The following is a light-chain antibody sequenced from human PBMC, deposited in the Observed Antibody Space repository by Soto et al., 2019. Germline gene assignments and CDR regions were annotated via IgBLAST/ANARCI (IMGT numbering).Light chain of an antibody. CDR1: QTISNY. CDR2: ASS. Sequence: DIPMTQSPSSLSASLGDRVTITCRASQTISNYLNWYQQKPGKAPKLLIYASSTLQSGVPSRFSGSGSGTEFTLTISSLQPEDFGTYDCQQSYSTTLTLGGGTKVEIK. J-gene: IGKJ4*01. V-gene: IGKV1-39*01. CDR3: QQSYSTTLT.